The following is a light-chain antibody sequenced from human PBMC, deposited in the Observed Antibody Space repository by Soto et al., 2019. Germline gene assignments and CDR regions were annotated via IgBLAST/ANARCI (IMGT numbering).Light chain of an antibody. CDR1: QTISSW. J-gene: IGKJ1*01. CDR2: NAS. Sequence: DIPMTQSPSTLSGSVGDRVTITCRASQTISSWLAWYQQKPGKAPKRLIYNASTLKSGAPSRFSGSGSGTEFTLPISSLQPEDFANYYCQHYNNNSEAFGQGTKVEIK. CDR3: QHYNNNSEA. V-gene: IGKV1-5*03.